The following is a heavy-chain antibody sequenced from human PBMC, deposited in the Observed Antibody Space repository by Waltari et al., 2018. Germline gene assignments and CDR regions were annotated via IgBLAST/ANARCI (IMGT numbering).Heavy chain of an antibody. V-gene: IGHV1-69*12. Sequence: QVQLVQSGAEVKKPGSSVKVSCKASGGTFSSYAISWVRQAPGHGLEWMGGIIPIFGTANYAQKFQGRVTITADESTSTAYMELSSLRSEDTAVYYCARSQDYYDSSGFHDAFDIWGQGTMVTVSS. CDR3: ARSQDYYDSSGFHDAFDI. CDR2: IIPIFGTA. J-gene: IGHJ3*02. CDR1: GGTFSSYA. D-gene: IGHD3-22*01.